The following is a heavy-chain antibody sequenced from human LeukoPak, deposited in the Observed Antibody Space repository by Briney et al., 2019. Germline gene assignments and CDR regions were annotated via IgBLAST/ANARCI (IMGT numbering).Heavy chain of an antibody. V-gene: IGHV1-69*13. J-gene: IGHJ6*03. CDR3: ARAPEDIVVVPAAIVYYYMDV. CDR2: IIPIFGTA. Sequence: SVKVSCKASGGTFSSYAISWVRQAPGQGLEWMGGIIPIFGTANYAQKFQGRVTITADESTSTAYMELSSLRSEDTAVYYCARAPEDIVVVPAAIVYYYMDVWGKGTTVTVSS. D-gene: IGHD2-2*02. CDR1: GGTFSSYA.